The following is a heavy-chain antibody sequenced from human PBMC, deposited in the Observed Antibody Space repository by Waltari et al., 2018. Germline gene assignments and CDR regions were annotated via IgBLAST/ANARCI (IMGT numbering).Heavy chain of an antibody. Sequence: QVQLQESGPGLVKPSETLSLTCTVSGGSISSHYWSWIRQPPGQELEWIGSIYSSGSTNYNPSLSSRVTISVDTSKNQFSLKLSSVTAADTAVYYCARGGPSYYDSSGQSLWDLDYYYCMDVWGQGTTVTVSS. CDR3: ARGGPSYYDSSGQSLWDLDYYYCMDV. D-gene: IGHD3-22*01. CDR2: IYSSGST. V-gene: IGHV4-59*11. J-gene: IGHJ6*02. CDR1: GGSISSHY.